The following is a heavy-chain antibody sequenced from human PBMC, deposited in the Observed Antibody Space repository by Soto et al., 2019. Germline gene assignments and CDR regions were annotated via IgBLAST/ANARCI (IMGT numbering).Heavy chain of an antibody. CDR3: ARGVYKVDTAMVGLRYYYYGMDV. CDR2: IYYSGST. J-gene: IGHJ6*02. CDR1: GGSISSGGYY. V-gene: IGHV4-31*03. D-gene: IGHD5-18*01. Sequence: PSETLSLTCTVSGGSISSGGYYWSWIRQHPGKGLEWIGYIYYSGSTYYNPSLKSRVTISVDTSKNQFSLKLSSVTAADTAVYYCARGVYKVDTAMVGLRYYYYGMDVWGQGTTVTVYS.